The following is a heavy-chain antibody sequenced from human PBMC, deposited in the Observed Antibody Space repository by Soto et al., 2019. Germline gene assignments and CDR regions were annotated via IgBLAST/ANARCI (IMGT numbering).Heavy chain of an antibody. Sequence: QVQLQESGPGLVKPSQTLSLTCTVSGGSISSGGYYWSWIRQHPGKGLAWIGYIYYSGSTYYNPSLKSRVTISVDTSKNQFALKLSSVTAADTAVYYCAREIYYDSSGYHYDYWGQGTLVTVSS. CDR3: AREIYYDSSGYHYDY. CDR2: IYYSGST. D-gene: IGHD3-22*01. V-gene: IGHV4-31*03. CDR1: GGSISSGGYY. J-gene: IGHJ4*02.